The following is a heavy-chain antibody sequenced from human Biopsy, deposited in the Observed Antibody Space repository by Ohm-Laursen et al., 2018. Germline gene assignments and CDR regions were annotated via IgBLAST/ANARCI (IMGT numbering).Heavy chain of an antibody. CDR2: IYPGDSDT. D-gene: IGHD2-8*01. Sequence: ESLRISCKTSGYSFTSYWIGWGRQMPGKGLEGMGIIYPGDSDTRYSPSFQGQVTISADKSTSTAYLQWSSLKASDTAMYYCARLSRYCTYGVCLNWFDPWGQGTLVTVSS. J-gene: IGHJ5*02. CDR3: ARLSRYCTYGVCLNWFDP. CDR1: GYSFTSYW. V-gene: IGHV5-51*01.